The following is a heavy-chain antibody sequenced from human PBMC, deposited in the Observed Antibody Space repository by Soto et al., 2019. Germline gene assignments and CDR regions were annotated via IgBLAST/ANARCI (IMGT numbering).Heavy chain of an antibody. CDR3: ARGYCSGGSCYSPYYYGMDV. J-gene: IGHJ6*02. CDR2: ISSSSSYI. CDR1: GFTFSSYS. Sequence: GGSLRLSCAASGFTFSSYSMNWVRQAPGKGLEWVSSISSSSSYIYYADSVKGRFTISRDNAKNSLYLQMNSLRAEDTAVYYCARGYCSGGSCYSPYYYGMDVWGQGTTVTVSS. V-gene: IGHV3-21*01. D-gene: IGHD2-15*01.